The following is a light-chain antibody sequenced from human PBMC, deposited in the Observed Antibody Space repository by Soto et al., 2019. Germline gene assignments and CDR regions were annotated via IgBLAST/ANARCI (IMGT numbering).Light chain of an antibody. V-gene: IGKV3D-15*01. CDR1: QSVNSN. CDR2: GAS. CDR3: HQYNHWPFT. J-gene: IGKJ5*01. Sequence: EIVMTQSPATLSVSPGARATLSCRASQSVNSNLAWYQQKPGQAPRLLIYGASTRATGLPARFSGSGSGTEFTLTISSLQSEDFAAYYCHQYNHWPFTFGQGTRLEMK.